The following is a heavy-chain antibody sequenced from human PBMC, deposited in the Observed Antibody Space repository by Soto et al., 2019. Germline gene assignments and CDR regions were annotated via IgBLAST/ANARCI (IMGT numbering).Heavy chain of an antibody. Sequence: PGGSLRLSCAASGFTFSSYGMHWVRQAPGKGLEWVAVISYDGSNKYYADSVKGRFTISRDNSKNTLYLQMNSLRAEDMAVYYCAKEAPLLYSSTKYYYYYYMDVWGKGTTVTVSS. V-gene: IGHV3-30*18. D-gene: IGHD6-13*01. J-gene: IGHJ6*03. CDR2: ISYDGSNK. CDR1: GFTFSSYG. CDR3: AKEAPLLYSSTKYYYYYYMDV.